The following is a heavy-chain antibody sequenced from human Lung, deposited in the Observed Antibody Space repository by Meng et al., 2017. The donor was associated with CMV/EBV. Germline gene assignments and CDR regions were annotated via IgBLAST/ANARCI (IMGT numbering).Heavy chain of an antibody. J-gene: IGHJ6*02. D-gene: IGHD5-18*01. CDR3: ARWGVDTAMADYYYGMDV. CDR1: GFTFSSYA. Sequence: LXCAASGFTFSSYAMHWVRQAPGKGLEWVAVISYDGSNKYYADSVKGRFTISRDNSKNTLYLQMNSLRAEDTAVYYCARWGVDTAMADYYYGMDVWXQGTTVTVSS. CDR2: ISYDGSNK. V-gene: IGHV3-30*04.